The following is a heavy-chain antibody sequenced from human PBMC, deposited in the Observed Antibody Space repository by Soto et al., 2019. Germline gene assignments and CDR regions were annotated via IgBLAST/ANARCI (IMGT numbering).Heavy chain of an antibody. CDR2: ISAYSGDT. J-gene: IGHJ6*02. V-gene: IGHV1-18*01. D-gene: IGHD3-3*01. CDR3: ARDGRAFSIFGETMDV. CDR1: GYTFTNYA. Sequence: VQLLQSGGEVRKPGASVKVSCKTSGYTFTNYAINWVRQAPGQGLQWMGWISAYSGDTKYAQRFQDRLTVTTDPSTTTAYTELTSLTSDDTAVYSCARDGRAFSIFGETMDVWGQGTTVTVSS.